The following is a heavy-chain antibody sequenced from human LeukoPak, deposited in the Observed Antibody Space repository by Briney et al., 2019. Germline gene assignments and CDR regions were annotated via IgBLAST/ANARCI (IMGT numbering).Heavy chain of an antibody. CDR1: GFTFSSYA. CDR2: IALDAYRE. D-gene: IGHD4/OR15-4a*01. V-gene: IGHV3-30-3*01. J-gene: IGHJ4*02. Sequence: GGSLRLSCAASGFTFSSYAMHWVRQAPGKGLEWVAVIALDAYREYYADSVKGRFTISRDNSKNTLYLQMNSLRAEDTAVYYCARDFSGASRIDYWGQGTLVTVSS. CDR3: ARDFSGASRIDY.